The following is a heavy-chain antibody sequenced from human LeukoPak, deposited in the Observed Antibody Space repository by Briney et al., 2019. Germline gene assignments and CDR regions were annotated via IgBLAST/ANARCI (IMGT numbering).Heavy chain of an antibody. J-gene: IGHJ4*02. CDR1: GGSINYYY. CDR3: AREGIAAADPYYFDY. CDR2: IYYTGST. V-gene: IGHV4-59*12. Sequence: SETLSLTCTVSGGSINYYYWSWIRQPPGRGLEWIGYIYYTGSTEYNPSLKSRVTISVDTSKNQFSLKLSSVTAAGTAVYYCAREGIAAADPYYFDYWGQGTLVTVSS. D-gene: IGHD6-13*01.